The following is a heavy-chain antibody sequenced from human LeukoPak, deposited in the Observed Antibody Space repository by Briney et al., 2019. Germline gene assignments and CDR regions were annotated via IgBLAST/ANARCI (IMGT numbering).Heavy chain of an antibody. CDR2: ISSNGGST. CDR1: GFTFSRYA. CDR3: ARVQWELREVKWGYIDY. V-gene: IGHV3-64*01. J-gene: IGHJ4*02. D-gene: IGHD1-26*01. Sequence: GGSLRLSCAASGFTFSRYAMHWVRQAPGKGLEYVSAISSNGGSTYYANSVKGRFTISRDNPKNTLYLQMGSLRAEDMAVYYCARVQWELREVKWGYIDYWGQGTLVTVSS.